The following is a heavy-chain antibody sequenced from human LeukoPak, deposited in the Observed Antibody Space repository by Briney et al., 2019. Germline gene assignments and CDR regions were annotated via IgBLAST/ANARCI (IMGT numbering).Heavy chain of an antibody. Sequence: PSETLSLTCTDSGGSISSYYWSWIRQPPGKGLEWVGYIYYSGSTNYNPSLKSRVTISVDTSKNQFSLKLSSVTAADTAVYYCARALRYSSSWLDYWGQGTLVTVSS. CDR1: GGSISSYY. J-gene: IGHJ4*02. CDR3: ARALRYSSSWLDY. V-gene: IGHV4-59*01. D-gene: IGHD6-13*01. CDR2: IYYSGST.